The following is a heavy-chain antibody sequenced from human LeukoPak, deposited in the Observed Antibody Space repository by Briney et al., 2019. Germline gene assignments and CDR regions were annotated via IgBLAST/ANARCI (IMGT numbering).Heavy chain of an antibody. V-gene: IGHV1-69*13. CDR3: ARDEGGYYDNSGFFDF. CDR2: IIPIFETT. J-gene: IGHJ4*02. CDR1: GGTFRNHA. Sequence: RASVKVSCKASGGTFRNHAISWVRQAPGQGLEWMGGIIPIFETTYYAQKLQGRVTISADESTGTAYMELSGLTSEDTAVYYCARDEGGYYDNSGFFDFWGQGTLVTVSS. D-gene: IGHD3-22*01.